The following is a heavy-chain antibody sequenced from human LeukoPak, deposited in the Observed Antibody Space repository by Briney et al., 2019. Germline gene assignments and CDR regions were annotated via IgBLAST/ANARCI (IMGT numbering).Heavy chain of an antibody. Sequence: SETLSLTCTVSGGSISSYYWSWLRQPPGKGLEWIGYIYYSGSTNYNPSLKSRVTISVDTSKNQFSLKLSSVSAPDTAVYFGAKDVINWGQGTLVTVSS. J-gene: IGHJ4*02. CDR3: AKDVIN. V-gene: IGHV4-59*01. CDR2: IYYSGST. D-gene: IGHD2-21*01. CDR1: GGSISSYY.